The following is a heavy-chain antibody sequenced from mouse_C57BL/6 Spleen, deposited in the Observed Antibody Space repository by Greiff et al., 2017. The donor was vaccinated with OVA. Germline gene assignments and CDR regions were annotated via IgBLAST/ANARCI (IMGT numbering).Heavy chain of an antibody. D-gene: IGHD2-4*01. V-gene: IGHV3-8*01. CDR1: GYSITSDY. CDR2: ISYSGST. Sequence: DVHLVESGPGLAKPSQTLSLTCSVTGYSITSDYWNWIRKFPGNKLEYMGYISYSGSTYYSPSLKSRISITRDTSKNQYYLQLNSVTTEDTATYYCARRGDYDANWYFDVWGTGTTVTVSS. CDR3: ARRGDYDANWYFDV. J-gene: IGHJ1*03.